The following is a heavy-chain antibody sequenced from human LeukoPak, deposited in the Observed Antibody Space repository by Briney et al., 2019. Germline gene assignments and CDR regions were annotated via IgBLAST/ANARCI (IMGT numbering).Heavy chain of an antibody. CDR2: INHSGST. CDR3: ARGRMATKDFDY. Sequence: SETLSLTCAVYGGSFSGYYWSWIRQPPGKGLEWIGEINHSGSTNYNPSLKSRVTISVDTSKNQFSLKLRSVTAADTAVYYCARGRMATKDFDYWGQGTLVTVSS. J-gene: IGHJ4*02. D-gene: IGHD5-12*01. CDR1: GGSFSGYY. V-gene: IGHV4-34*01.